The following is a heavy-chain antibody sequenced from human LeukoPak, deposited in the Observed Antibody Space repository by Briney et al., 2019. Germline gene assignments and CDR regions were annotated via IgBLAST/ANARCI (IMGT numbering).Heavy chain of an antibody. CDR3: ARSRGIAVAEVDY. Sequence: ASVKVSCKASGYTFTSYYMHWVRQAPGQGLEWMGIINPSGGSTSYAQKFQGRVTITADESTSTAYMELSSLRSEDTAVYYCARSRGIAVAEVDYWGQGTLVTVSS. CDR2: INPSGGST. J-gene: IGHJ4*02. D-gene: IGHD6-19*01. V-gene: IGHV1-46*01. CDR1: GYTFTSYY.